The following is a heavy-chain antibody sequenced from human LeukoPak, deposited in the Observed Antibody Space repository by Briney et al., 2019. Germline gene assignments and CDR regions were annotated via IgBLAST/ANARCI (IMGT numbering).Heavy chain of an antibody. CDR1: GYTFTEYA. D-gene: IGHD2-2*01. J-gene: IGHJ4*02. Sequence: ASVKVSCKASGYTFTEYAINWVRQAPGQGLEWMGWINTNTGNPTYVQGFTGRFVFSLDTSVTTSYLQISSLKAEDTAVYYCARGLTSSLAYWGQGTLVTVSS. V-gene: IGHV7-4-1*02. CDR2: INTNTGNP. CDR3: ARGLTSSLAY.